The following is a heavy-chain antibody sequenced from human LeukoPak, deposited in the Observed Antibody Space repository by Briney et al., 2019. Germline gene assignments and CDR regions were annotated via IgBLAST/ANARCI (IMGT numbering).Heavy chain of an antibody. CDR1: GGSISSYY. D-gene: IGHD1-26*01. CDR2: IYYSGTT. Sequence: PSETLSLTCTVSGGSISSYYWSWIRQPPGKGLEWIGYIYYSGTTNYNPSLQSRVTLSIDTSKNRFSLKLSSVTAADTAVYYCARQYSANFPRNNFDYWGQGTLVTVSS. CDR3: ARQYSANFPRNNFDY. V-gene: IGHV4-59*01. J-gene: IGHJ4*02.